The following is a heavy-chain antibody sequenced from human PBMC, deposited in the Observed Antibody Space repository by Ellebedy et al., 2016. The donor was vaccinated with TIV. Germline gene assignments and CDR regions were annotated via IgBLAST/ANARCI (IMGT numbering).Heavy chain of an antibody. D-gene: IGHD2-15*01. CDR2: ISSSSSYI. CDR3: ARRYCSGGSCYFDY. Sequence: GESLKISCAASGFTFSNFWMSWVRQAPGKGLEWVSSISSSSSYIYYADSVKGRFTISRDNAKNSLYLQMNSLRAEDTAVYYCARRYCSGGSCYFDYWGQGTLVTASS. J-gene: IGHJ4*02. V-gene: IGHV3-21*01. CDR1: GFTFSNFW.